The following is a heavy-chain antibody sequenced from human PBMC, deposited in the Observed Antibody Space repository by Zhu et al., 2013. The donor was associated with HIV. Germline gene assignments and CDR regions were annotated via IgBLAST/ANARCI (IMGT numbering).Heavy chain of an antibody. Sequence: QVQLQQWGAGLLKPSETLSLTCAVYGGSFSGYYWSWIRQPPGKGLEWIGEINHSGSTNYNPSLKSRVTISVDTSKNQFSLKLSSVTAADTAVYYCAREMGSGGSWHPRRLGWFDPWGQGTLVTVSS. D-gene: IGHD2-15*01. CDR1: GGSFSGYY. V-gene: IGHV4-34*01. CDR2: INHSGST. CDR3: AREMGSGGSWHPRRLGWFDP. J-gene: IGHJ5*02.